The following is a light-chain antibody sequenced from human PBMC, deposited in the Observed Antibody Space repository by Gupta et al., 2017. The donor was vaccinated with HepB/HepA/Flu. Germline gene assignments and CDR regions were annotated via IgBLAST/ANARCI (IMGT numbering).Light chain of an antibody. CDR1: QSIGSW. J-gene: IGKJ4*01. Sequence: DIQMTQSPSTLSASVGDRVTITCRASQSIGSWLAWYQQKPGKAPNLLISKASTLESGVPSRFSGSGYGTDFSLTISSLQPDDFATYYCQQYNSYSALTFGGGTKVQIK. V-gene: IGKV1-5*03. CDR2: KAS. CDR3: QQYNSYSALT.